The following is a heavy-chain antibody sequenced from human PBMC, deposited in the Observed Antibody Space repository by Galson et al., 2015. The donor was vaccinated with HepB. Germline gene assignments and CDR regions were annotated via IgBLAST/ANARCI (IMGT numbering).Heavy chain of an antibody. V-gene: IGHV3-53*05. CDR3: AKDTFDTAMVIDY. CDR2: IYNNGDT. Sequence: SLRLSCAASGFIVSNNYMSWVRQAPGKGLEWVSVIYNNGDTYYADSVKGRLTISRDNSKNTVYLQMNSLRAEDTALYYCAKDTFDTAMVIDYWGQGTLVTVSS. CDR1: GFIVSNNY. D-gene: IGHD5-18*01. J-gene: IGHJ4*02.